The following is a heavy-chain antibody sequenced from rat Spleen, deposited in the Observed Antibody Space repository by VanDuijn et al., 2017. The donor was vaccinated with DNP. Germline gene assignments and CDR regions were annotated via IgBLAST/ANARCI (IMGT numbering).Heavy chain of an antibody. CDR1: GHSITSNS. Sequence: EVQLQESGPGLVKPSQSLSLTCSVTGHSITSNSWGWIRKFPGNKMEWIGHMSYSAITTYNPTLKSRISITRDTSKNQFFLQFNSVTTEDTATYYCARWGNYFDYWGQGVMVTVSS. V-gene: IGHV3-1*01. CDR2: MSYSAIT. J-gene: IGHJ2*01. CDR3: ARWGNYFDY.